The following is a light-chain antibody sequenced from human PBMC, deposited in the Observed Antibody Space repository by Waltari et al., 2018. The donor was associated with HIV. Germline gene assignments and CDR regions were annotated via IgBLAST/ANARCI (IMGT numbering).Light chain of an antibody. Sequence: QSALTQPPSASGSPGQSVTISCTGKASAVGAYTYVSRYQQHPGKPPKLIIYEVFKRPSGVPDRFSGSKSGNPASLTVSGLQAEDEANYSCASYAGRNTLVFGGGTKLTVL. CDR3: ASYAGRNTLV. J-gene: IGLJ2*01. V-gene: IGLV2-8*01. CDR2: EVF. CDR1: ASAVGAYTY.